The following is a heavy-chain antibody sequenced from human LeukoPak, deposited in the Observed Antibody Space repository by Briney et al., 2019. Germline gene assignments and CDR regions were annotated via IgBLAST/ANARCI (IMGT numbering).Heavy chain of an antibody. CDR1: GGSISNLY. CDR2: IYNSGST. CDR3: ARGSQQLVHDY. D-gene: IGHD6-13*01. J-gene: IGHJ4*02. V-gene: IGHV4-59*11. Sequence: SETLSLTCTVPGGSISNLYWSWIRQPPGKGLEWIGYIYNSGSTNYNPSLKSRVTMSIDTSKNQFSLKLSSVTAADTAVYYCARGSQQLVHDYWGQGTLVTVSS.